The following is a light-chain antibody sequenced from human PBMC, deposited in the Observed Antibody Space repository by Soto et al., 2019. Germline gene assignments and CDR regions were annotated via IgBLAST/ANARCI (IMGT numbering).Light chain of an antibody. V-gene: IGKV3-11*01. CDR1: QSVSSY. CDR2: DAF. J-gene: IGKJ1*01. CDR3: QQYGHSLWT. Sequence: EIVLTQSPATLSLSPGERATPSCRASQSVSSYLAWYQQKPGQAPRLLIYDAFNRATGIPARFSGSGSGTDFTLTISRLEPEDYAVYYCQQYGHSLWTFGQGTKVDIK.